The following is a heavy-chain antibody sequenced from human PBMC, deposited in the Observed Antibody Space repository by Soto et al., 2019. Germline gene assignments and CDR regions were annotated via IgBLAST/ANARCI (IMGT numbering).Heavy chain of an antibody. Sequence: ASVQVSCKASGFTFTSSAMQWVRQARGQRLEWIGWIVVGSGNTNYAQKFQERVTITRDMSTSTAYMELSSLRSEDTAVYYCAASPITMVRGVISPDAFDIWGQGTMGTVSS. CDR2: IVVGSGNT. J-gene: IGHJ3*02. V-gene: IGHV1-58*02. CDR1: GFTFTSSA. D-gene: IGHD3-10*01. CDR3: AASPITMVRGVISPDAFDI.